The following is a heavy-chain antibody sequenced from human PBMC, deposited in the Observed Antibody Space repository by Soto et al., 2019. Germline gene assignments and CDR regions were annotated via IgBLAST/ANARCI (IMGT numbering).Heavy chain of an antibody. D-gene: IGHD2-21*01. CDR1: GDAVTSDSYI. V-gene: IGHV4-61*01. Sequence: PSETLSLPCTVSGDAVTSDSYIWSWIRQPPGKGLEWIGNSYSIGYYSGSTNHNTSLKRRVTVSVDTSKNQLSLKLRSVTTADTAVYYCARDYKRENCGSVRCNSLDVWGQGTTVTVSS. J-gene: IGHJ6*02. CDR2: SYSIGYYSGST. CDR3: ARDYKRENCGSVRCNSLDV.